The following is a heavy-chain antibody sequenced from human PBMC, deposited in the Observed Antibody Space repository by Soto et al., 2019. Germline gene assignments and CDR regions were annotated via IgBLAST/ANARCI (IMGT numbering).Heavy chain of an antibody. D-gene: IGHD2-2*01. Sequence: EVQLLESGGGLVQPGGSLRLSCAASGFTFSSYAMSWVRQAPGKGLEWVSAISGSGGSTYYADSVKGRFTISRDNSKNTLYPQMNSLRAEDTAVYSCATPGAHIVVVPAAIGYWGQGTLVTVSS. CDR2: ISGSGGST. CDR3: ATPGAHIVVVPAAIGY. J-gene: IGHJ4*02. CDR1: GFTFSSYA. V-gene: IGHV3-23*01.